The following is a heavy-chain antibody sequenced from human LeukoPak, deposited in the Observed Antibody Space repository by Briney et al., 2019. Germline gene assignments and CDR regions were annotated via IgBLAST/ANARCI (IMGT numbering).Heavy chain of an antibody. CDR3: AKSFGPVIAAAGTGAD. CDR1: GFTFSSYA. D-gene: IGHD6-13*01. V-gene: IGHV3-23*01. CDR2: ISGSGVNT. Sequence: GGSLRLSCAASGFTFSSYAMNWVRQAPGKGLEWVSVISGSGVNTYYADSVTGRFTISRDNSKNTLYLQMNSLRAEDTAVYYCAKSFGPVIAAAGTGADWGQGILVTVSX. J-gene: IGHJ4*02.